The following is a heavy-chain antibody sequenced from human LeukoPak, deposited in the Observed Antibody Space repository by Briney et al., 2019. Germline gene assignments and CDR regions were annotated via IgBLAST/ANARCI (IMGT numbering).Heavy chain of an antibody. CDR1: GFTFSSYA. J-gene: IGHJ3*02. Sequence: GGSLRLSCAASGFTFSSYAMSWVRQAPGKGLEWVSAISGSGGSTYYADSVKGRFTISRDNAKNSLYLQMNSLRAEDTAVYYCARDLTGDDDAFDIWGQGTMVTVSS. D-gene: IGHD3-9*01. CDR2: ISGSGGST. CDR3: ARDLTGDDDAFDI. V-gene: IGHV3-23*01.